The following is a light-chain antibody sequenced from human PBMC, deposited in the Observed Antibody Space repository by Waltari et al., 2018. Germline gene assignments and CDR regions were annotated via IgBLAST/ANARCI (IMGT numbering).Light chain of an antibody. Sequence: DIQMTQSPSSLSASVGDRVTISCRASQTIDTFLNWYQQKPGTDPKLLIYAASTLQGGVPSRFSGSGSGTDFTLTINSLQHEDFATYYCQQTYNIPRSFGQGTYLEIK. V-gene: IGKV1-39*01. J-gene: IGKJ2*01. CDR2: AAS. CDR3: QQTYNIPRS. CDR1: QTIDTF.